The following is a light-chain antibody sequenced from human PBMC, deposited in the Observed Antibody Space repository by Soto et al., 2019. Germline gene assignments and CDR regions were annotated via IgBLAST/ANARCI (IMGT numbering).Light chain of an antibody. J-gene: IGLJ1*01. CDR3: GTWDSSVSAGV. Sequence: QSVLAQPPSISATPGQKVTISCSGSYSNIETNYVSWYQQLPGTAPKLLIYDNTERPSGIPDRFSGSKSGSSATLGITGLQPGEEADHYCGTWDSSVSAGVFGTGTKVNV. V-gene: IGLV1-51*01. CDR1: YSNIETNY. CDR2: DNT.